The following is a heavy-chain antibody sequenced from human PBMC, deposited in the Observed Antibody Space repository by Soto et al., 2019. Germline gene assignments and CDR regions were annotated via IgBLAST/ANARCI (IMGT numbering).Heavy chain of an antibody. V-gene: IGHV4-59*01. CDR1: CASIYTYY. Sequence: SETVSLTCNVSCASIYTYYWNCIRQSPWKGLEWIVYISDGGSTNYNPSLESRVTISLDTSKKQVSLKMSYVSAADTDRYFCAGYCSSSTCPEDHYFALAFWAQGTTVTLSS. J-gene: IGHJ6*02. D-gene: IGHD2-2*01. CDR3: AGYCSSSTCPEDHYFALAF. CDR2: ISDGGST.